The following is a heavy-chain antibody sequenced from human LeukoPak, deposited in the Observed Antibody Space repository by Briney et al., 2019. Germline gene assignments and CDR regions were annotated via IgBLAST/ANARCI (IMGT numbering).Heavy chain of an antibody. CDR1: EFTFSNAW. V-gene: IGHV3-48*01. CDR2: ISSTGTTI. Sequence: HSGGSLRLSCAASEFTFSNAWMSWVRQAPGKGLEWVSYISSTGTTIYYADSVKGRFAISRDNSRNTVYLHINSLGAEDTAVYYCARGGFYNWFDPWGQGTLVTVSS. CDR3: ARGGFYNWFDP. J-gene: IGHJ5*02.